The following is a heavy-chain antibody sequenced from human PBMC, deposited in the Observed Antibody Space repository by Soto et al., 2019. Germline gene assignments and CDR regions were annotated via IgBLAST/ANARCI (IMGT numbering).Heavy chain of an antibody. CDR3: AHELSGYYYVMGV. D-gene: IGHD2-15*01. V-gene: IGHV2-5*01. J-gene: IGHJ6*02. CDR1: GFSFSTSGVG. Sequence: QITLRESGPTLVKPTQTLTLTCTFSGFSFSTSGVGVGWFRQPPGQALQWLALIYWNGNERYSPSLNNRLTVTKDTSKNQVVLTMTDVDPVDTATYYCAHELSGYYYVMGVWGQGTNVTVSS. CDR2: IYWNGNE.